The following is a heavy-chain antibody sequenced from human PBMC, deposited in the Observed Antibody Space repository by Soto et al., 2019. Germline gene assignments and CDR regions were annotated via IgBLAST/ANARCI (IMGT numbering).Heavy chain of an antibody. CDR3: ARDLWGYCGTDCYPLDV. CDR1: GGSIRSYY. Sequence: QVRLQESGPGLVKPSETLSLTCTVSGGSIRSYYWSWIRQAPGKGLEWIGYLYNSGSTVYNPSLKSRVTISVDTSKNQFSLKLNSVTAADTAVYYCARDLWGYCGTDCYPLDVWGQGITVTVSS. V-gene: IGHV4-59*01. CDR2: LYNSGST. J-gene: IGHJ6*02. D-gene: IGHD2-21*02.